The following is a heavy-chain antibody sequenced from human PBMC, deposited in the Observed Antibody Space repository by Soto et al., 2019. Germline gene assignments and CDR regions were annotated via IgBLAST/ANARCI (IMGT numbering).Heavy chain of an antibody. CDR1: GFAFADFA. CDR3: AKDISYYDSRGYLDY. Sequence: EVQLVESGGDLVQPGKSRRLSWAASGFAFADFARNWVGKAPGKGLEWISGISWNSAIIGYADSVKGRFTISRDNAKNSLYLQMTSLRAEDTALYYCAKDISYYDSRGYLDYWGQGVVVTVSA. V-gene: IGHV3-9*01. D-gene: IGHD3-22*01. CDR2: ISWNSAII. J-gene: IGHJ4*02.